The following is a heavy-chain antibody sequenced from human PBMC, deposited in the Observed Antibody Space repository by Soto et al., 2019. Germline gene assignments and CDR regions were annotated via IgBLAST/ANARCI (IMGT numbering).Heavy chain of an antibody. D-gene: IGHD3-3*01. J-gene: IGHJ2*01. V-gene: IGHV1-69*08. CDR1: GGTFTSHT. CDR2: INPLLGAT. CDR3: ARALSWSGGDWYFDL. Sequence: QIQLVQSGAEVKKPGSSVKVSCRASGGTFTSHTINWVRQAPGQGLEWMGRINPLLGATNYAPKFQGRITITADKSTSTGYMVLSSLRSDDTAVFFCARALSWSGGDWYFDLWGRGTRVIVSS.